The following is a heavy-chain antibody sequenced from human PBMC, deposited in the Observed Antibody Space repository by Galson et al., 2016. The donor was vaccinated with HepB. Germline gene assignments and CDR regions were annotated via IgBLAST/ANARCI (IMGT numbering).Heavy chain of an antibody. D-gene: IGHD2-15*01. CDR2: ISTNGDNT. CDR3: AKAGDGTLYSALDS. J-gene: IGHJ4*02. CDR1: GFTFGSFG. V-gene: IGHV3-23*01. Sequence: SLRLSCAASGFTFGSFGLNWVRQVPGRGLEWVSGISTNGDNTYYADAVRGRFTISRDNSKRTLFLQMNSLRADDAAVYYCAKAGDGTLYSALDSWGQGILVTVSS.